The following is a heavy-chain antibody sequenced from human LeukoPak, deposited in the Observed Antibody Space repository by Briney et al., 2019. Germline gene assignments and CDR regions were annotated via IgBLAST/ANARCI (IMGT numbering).Heavy chain of an antibody. Sequence: GGSLRLSCAASRFTFSSSGMNWVRHAPGKGLEWLSYINGNSGTKYYADSVEGRFIISRDNAKNSLDLQLNNLRAEDTAIYYCARDEELGWGEDRGYWGQGTLVTVSS. CDR1: RFTFSSSG. D-gene: IGHD3-10*01. V-gene: IGHV3-48*04. CDR3: ARDEELGWGEDRGY. CDR2: INGNSGTK. J-gene: IGHJ4*02.